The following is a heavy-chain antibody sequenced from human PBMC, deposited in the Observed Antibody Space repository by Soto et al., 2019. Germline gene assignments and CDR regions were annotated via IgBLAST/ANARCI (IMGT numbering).Heavy chain of an antibody. CDR3: ARDQRGYDFWSGYYRRGRYWFDP. CDR1: GFTFSSYW. J-gene: IGHJ5*02. V-gene: IGHV3-7*03. Sequence: GGSLRLSCAASGFTFSSYWMSWVRQAPGKGLEWVANIKQDGSEKYYVDSVKGRFTISRDNAKNSLYLQMNSLRAEDTAVYYCARDQRGYDFWSGYYRRGRYWFDPWGQGTLVTVSS. D-gene: IGHD3-3*01. CDR2: IKQDGSEK.